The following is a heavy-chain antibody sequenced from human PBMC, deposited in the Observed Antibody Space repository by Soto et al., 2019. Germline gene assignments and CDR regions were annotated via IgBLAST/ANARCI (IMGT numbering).Heavy chain of an antibody. CDR2: IYYSGST. J-gene: IGHJ5*02. V-gene: IGHV4-30-4*01. CDR3: ARDPNPHVNWFDP. Sequence: SETLSLTCTVSGGSISSGDYYWSWIRQPPGKGLEWIGYIYYSGSTYYNPSLKSRVTISVDTSKNQFSLKLSSVTAADTAVYYCARDPNPHVNWFDPWGQGTLVTVSS. CDR1: GGSISSGDYY.